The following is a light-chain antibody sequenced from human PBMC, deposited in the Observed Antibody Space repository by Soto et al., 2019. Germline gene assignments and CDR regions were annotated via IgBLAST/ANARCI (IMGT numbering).Light chain of an antibody. CDR1: QSVRSH. CDR2: GAS. Sequence: IVMTQSPATLSVSPGEGVTLSCRASQSVRSHLAWYQQKPGQPPRLLIYGASTRATGIPARFSGSGFGTEFTLTISSLQSEDFAVYYCQQYASPYTFGQGTKLEIK. CDR3: QQYASPYT. V-gene: IGKV3-15*01. J-gene: IGKJ2*01.